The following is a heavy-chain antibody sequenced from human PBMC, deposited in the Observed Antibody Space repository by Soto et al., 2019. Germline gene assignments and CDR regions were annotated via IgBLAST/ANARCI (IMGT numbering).Heavy chain of an antibody. Sequence: GGSLRLSCAASGFTFSSYWMSWVRQAPGKGLEWVANIKQDGSEKYYVDSVKGRFTISRDNAKNSLYLQMNSLRAEDTAVYYCARDRRSRHSSSWLNYYYYYYMDVWGKGTTVTVSS. J-gene: IGHJ6*03. CDR3: ARDRRSRHSSSWLNYYYYYYMDV. V-gene: IGHV3-7*01. D-gene: IGHD6-13*01. CDR1: GFTFSSYW. CDR2: IKQDGSEK.